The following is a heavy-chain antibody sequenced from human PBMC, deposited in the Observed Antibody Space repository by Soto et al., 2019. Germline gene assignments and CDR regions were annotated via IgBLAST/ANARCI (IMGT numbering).Heavy chain of an antibody. CDR2: ISGSGGST. Sequence: GGSLRLSCAASGFTFSSYAMSWVRQAPGKGLEWVSAISGSGGSTYYADSVKGRFTISTENSKNTLYLQMNSLRAEDTAVYYCAKDSSKGLAVAGLYYWGQGTLVTVSS. CDR1: GFTFSSYA. V-gene: IGHV3-23*01. CDR3: AKDSSKGLAVAGLYY. J-gene: IGHJ4*02. D-gene: IGHD6-19*01.